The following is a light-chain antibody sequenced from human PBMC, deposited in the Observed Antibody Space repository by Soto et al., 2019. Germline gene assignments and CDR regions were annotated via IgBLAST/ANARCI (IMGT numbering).Light chain of an antibody. CDR3: QSYDSSLSGFYV. Sequence: QSVLTQPPSVSGAPGQRVTISCTGSSSNIRAGYDVHWYQQLPGRAPKLLIYANSSRPSGVPDRFSGSRSGTSASLAITGLQAEDEADYSCQSYDSSLSGFYVFGTGTKVTVL. CDR2: ANS. J-gene: IGLJ1*01. CDR1: SSNIRAGYD. V-gene: IGLV1-40*01.